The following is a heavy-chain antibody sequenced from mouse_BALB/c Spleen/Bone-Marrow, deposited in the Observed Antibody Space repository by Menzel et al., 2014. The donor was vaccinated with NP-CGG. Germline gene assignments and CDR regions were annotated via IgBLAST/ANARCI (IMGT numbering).Heavy chain of an antibody. D-gene: IGHD1-1*01. V-gene: IGHV1-61*01. CDR3: ARLEGNHGSTFAY. CDR2: IHPSDTET. CDR1: GYSFTSYW. J-gene: IGHJ3*01. Sequence: QVQLQQSGAELVRPGASVKLSCKASGYSFTSYWMNWVKQRPGHGLEWIGMIHPSDTETRLNQRFKDKATLTVDKSSSTAYMQLNSPTSEDSAVYYCARLEGNHGSTFAYWGQGTLVTVSA.